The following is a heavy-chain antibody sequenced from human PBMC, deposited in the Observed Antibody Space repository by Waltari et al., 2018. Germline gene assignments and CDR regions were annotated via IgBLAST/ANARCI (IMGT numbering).Heavy chain of an antibody. J-gene: IGHJ4*02. CDR3: ARGRSILRYFDWLTFFDY. D-gene: IGHD3-9*01. V-gene: IGHV4-39*07. CDR1: GGSISSRSYY. CDR2: IYYSGST. Sequence: QLQLQESGPGLVKPSETLSLTCTVSGGSISSRSYYWGWIRQPPGQGLEWIGSIYYSGSTYYNPSLKSRVTISVDTSKNQFSLKLSSVTAADTAVYYCARGRSILRYFDWLTFFDYWGQGTLVTVSS.